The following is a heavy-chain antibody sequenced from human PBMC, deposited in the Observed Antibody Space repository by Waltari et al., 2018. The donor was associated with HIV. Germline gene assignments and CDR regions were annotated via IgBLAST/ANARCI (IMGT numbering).Heavy chain of an antibody. V-gene: IGHV1-46*01. D-gene: IGHD1-26*01. CDR2: INASGGST. CDR1: GHTFTTYY. Sequence: QVQLVQSGAEVKKPGASVKISCRASGHTFTTYYLHWVRQPPGQGLEWMGIINASGGSTSYAQKFQGRVTMTRDTSTSTVFMELSNLRSEDTAVYFCARDGEGANGPTLRFDFWGQGTLVIVSS. CDR3: ARDGEGANGPTLRFDF. J-gene: IGHJ4*02.